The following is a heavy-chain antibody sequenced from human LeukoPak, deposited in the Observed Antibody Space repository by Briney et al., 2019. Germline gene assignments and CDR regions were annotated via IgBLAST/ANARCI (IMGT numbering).Heavy chain of an antibody. V-gene: IGHV3-7*01. D-gene: IGHD3-3*01. Sequence: GGSLRLSCAASGFTFGTYWTSWVRQAPGKGLEWVANIEQDGSETYYVDSVKGRFTISRDNAKNSLYLQMNSLRAEDTAVYYCARKVERPSRYSPIDFWGQGTLVTVSS. CDR2: IEQDGSET. CDR1: GFTFGTYW. J-gene: IGHJ4*02. CDR3: ARKVERPSRYSPIDF.